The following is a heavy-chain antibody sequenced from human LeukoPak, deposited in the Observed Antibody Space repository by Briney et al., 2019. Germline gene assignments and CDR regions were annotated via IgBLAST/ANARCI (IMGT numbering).Heavy chain of an antibody. CDR3: ATEGITGTSAYYYYGMDV. V-gene: IGHV1-24*01. CDR1: GYTFTSYG. Sequence: ASVKVSCKASGYTFTSYGISWVRQAPGKGLEWMGGFDPEDGETIYAQKFQGRVTMTEDTSTDTAYMELSSLRSEDTAVYYCATEGITGTSAYYYYGMDVWGQGTTVTVSS. J-gene: IGHJ6*02. CDR2: FDPEDGET. D-gene: IGHD1-20*01.